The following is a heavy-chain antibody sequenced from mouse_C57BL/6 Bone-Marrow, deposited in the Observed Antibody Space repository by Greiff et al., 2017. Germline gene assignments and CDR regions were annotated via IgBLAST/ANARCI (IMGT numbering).Heavy chain of an antibody. CDR2: IDPENGDT. D-gene: IGHD2-1*01. J-gene: IGHJ2*01. CDR3: TAGGGICYGNSADY. Sequence: VQLQQSGAELVRPGASVKLSCTASGFNIKDDYMHWVKQRPEQGLEWIGWIDPENGDTEYASKFQGKATITADTSSNTAYLQLSSLTSEDTAVYYCTAGGGICYGNSADYWGQGTTLTVSS. CDR1: GFNIKDDY. V-gene: IGHV14-4*01.